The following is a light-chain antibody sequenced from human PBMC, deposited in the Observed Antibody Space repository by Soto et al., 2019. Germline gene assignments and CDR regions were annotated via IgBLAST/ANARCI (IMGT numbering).Light chain of an antibody. V-gene: IGKV3-15*01. CDR1: QSVSSN. CDR2: GAS. Sequence: IVITQSPATLSVTPVERATLSCMASQSVSSNLAWYQQKPGQAPRLLIYGASTRATGIPDRFSGSGSGTEFTLSISSLQSEDFAVYYCQQYYNWPRTFGQGTRWIS. J-gene: IGKJ1*01. CDR3: QQYYNWPRT.